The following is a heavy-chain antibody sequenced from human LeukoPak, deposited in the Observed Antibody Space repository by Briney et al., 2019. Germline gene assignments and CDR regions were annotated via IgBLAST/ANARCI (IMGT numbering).Heavy chain of an antibody. D-gene: IGHD1-26*01. Sequence: GESLKISCTGSGYSFTNYWIGWVRQMPGKGLEWMGIIYPGDSDTTYSPSFQGQVTISADKSISTAYLQWSSLKASDTAMYYCARRVHRVGSYSSHADHWGQGTLVTVSS. CDR1: GYSFTNYW. CDR3: ARRVHRVGSYSSHADH. J-gene: IGHJ1*01. CDR2: IYPGDSDT. V-gene: IGHV5-51*01.